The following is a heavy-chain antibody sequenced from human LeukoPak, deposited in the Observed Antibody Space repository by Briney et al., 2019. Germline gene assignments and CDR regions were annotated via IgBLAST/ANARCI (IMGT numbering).Heavy chain of an antibody. CDR3: ARGVPYYYDSSGPFDY. Sequence: GGSLRLSCAASGFTFSSYGMYWVRQAPGKGLEWVAVIWYDGSNKYYADSVKGRFTISRDNSKNTLYLQMNSLRAEDTAVYYCARGVPYYYDSSGPFDYWGQGTLVTVSS. D-gene: IGHD3-22*01. J-gene: IGHJ4*02. CDR1: GFTFSSYG. V-gene: IGHV3-33*01. CDR2: IWYDGSNK.